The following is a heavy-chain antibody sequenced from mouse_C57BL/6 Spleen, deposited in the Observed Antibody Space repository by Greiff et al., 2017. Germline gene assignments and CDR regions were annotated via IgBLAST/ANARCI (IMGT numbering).Heavy chain of an antibody. J-gene: IGHJ4*01. V-gene: IGHV1-54*01. CDR1: GYAFTNYL. D-gene: IGHD1-1*01. Sequence: QVQLKQSGAELVRPGTSVKVSCKASGYAFTNYLIEWVKQRPGQGLEWIGVINPGSGGTNYNEKFKGKATLTADKASSTAYMQLSSLTSEDSAVYFCARCPYYGSSLYYAMDYWGQGTSVTVSS. CDR2: INPGSGGT. CDR3: ARCPYYGSSLYYAMDY.